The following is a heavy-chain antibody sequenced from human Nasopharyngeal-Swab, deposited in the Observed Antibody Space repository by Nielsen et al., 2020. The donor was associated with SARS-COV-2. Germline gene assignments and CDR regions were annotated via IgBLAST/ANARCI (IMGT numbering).Heavy chain of an antibody. J-gene: IGHJ3*02. Sequence: GESLKISCAASGFTFSSYDMHWVRQAPGKGLEWVAVISYDGSNKYYADSVKGRFTISRDNSKNTLYLQMNSLRAEDTAVYYCAKGGGTTGTVGLDIWGQGTMATVSS. D-gene: IGHD1-1*01. V-gene: IGHV3-30*18. CDR3: AKGGGTTGTVGLDI. CDR1: GFTFSSYD. CDR2: ISYDGSNK.